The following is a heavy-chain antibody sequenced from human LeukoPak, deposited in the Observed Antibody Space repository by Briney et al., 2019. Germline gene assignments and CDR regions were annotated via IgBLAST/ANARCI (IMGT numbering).Heavy chain of an antibody. Sequence: GSSVKVSCKASRGTFSSYAISWVRQAPGQGLEWMGGIIPIFGTANYAQKFQGRVTITTDESTSTAYMELSSLRSEDTAVYYCARDPNREHYYDDWGQGTLVTVSS. D-gene: IGHD3-3*01. V-gene: IGHV1-69*05. J-gene: IGHJ4*02. CDR1: RGTFSSYA. CDR2: IIPIFGTA. CDR3: ARDPNREHYYDD.